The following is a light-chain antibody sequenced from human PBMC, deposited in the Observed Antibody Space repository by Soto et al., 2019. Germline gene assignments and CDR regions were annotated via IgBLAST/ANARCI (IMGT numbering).Light chain of an antibody. CDR1: SSNIGAGYE. Sequence: QSVLTQPPSASEAPGQRVTISCTGSSSNIGAGYEAHWYQQVPGTAPKLLIYENNNRPSGVPDRFSGSKSGTSASLAITGLQAEDEAEYYCQYYDSSLSGYVFGTGTKLTVL. V-gene: IGLV1-40*01. CDR3: QYYDSSLSGYV. CDR2: ENN. J-gene: IGLJ1*01.